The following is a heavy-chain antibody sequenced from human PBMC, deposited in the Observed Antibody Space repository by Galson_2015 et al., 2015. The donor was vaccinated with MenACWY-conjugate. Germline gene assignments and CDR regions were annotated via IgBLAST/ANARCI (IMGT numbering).Heavy chain of an antibody. V-gene: IGHV4-39*07. Sequence: ETLSLTCTVSGGSISSSSYHWGWIRQPPGKGLEWIGSIYYTGSTFYNPSLESRITISVDTSKNQFSLRLTSVTAADTAVYYCARSTTVTTYGLYFDYWGQGILVTVSS. CDR2: IYYTGST. J-gene: IGHJ4*02. D-gene: IGHD4-17*01. CDR3: ARSTTVTTYGLYFDY. CDR1: GGSISSSSYH.